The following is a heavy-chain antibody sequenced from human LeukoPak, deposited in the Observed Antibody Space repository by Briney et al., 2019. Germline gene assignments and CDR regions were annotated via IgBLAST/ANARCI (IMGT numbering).Heavy chain of an antibody. V-gene: IGHV3-21*04. Sequence: PGGSLRLSCAASGFTFSSYSMSWVRQAPGKGLEWVSSISSSSGFIYYADSVKGRFTISRDNAKNTLYLQMTRLTPEDTAIYYCAKDRGSGWPWGQGALVTVSS. CDR3: AKDRGSGWP. J-gene: IGHJ4*02. D-gene: IGHD6-19*01. CDR2: ISSSSGFI. CDR1: GFTFSSYS.